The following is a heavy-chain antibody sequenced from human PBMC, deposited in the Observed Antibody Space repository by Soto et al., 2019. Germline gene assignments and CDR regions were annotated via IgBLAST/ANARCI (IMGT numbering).Heavy chain of an antibody. V-gene: IGHV4-31*03. D-gene: IGHD3-10*01. Sequence: LSLTCTVSGGSISSGGYYWSWIRQHPGKGLEWIGYIYYSGSTYYNPSLKSRVTISVDTSKNQFSLKLSSVTAADTAVYYCARDRVRGVIHYYYYYGMDVWGQGTTVTVSS. CDR2: IYYSGST. CDR1: GGSISSGGYY. J-gene: IGHJ6*02. CDR3: ARDRVRGVIHYYYYYGMDV.